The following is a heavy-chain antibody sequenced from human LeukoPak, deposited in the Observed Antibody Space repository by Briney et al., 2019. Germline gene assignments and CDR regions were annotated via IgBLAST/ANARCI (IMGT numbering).Heavy chain of an antibody. CDR1: GFTFSRYG. D-gene: IGHD3-22*01. CDR2: ISYDGSNE. Sequence: QPGRSLRLSCAASGFTFSRYGMNWVRQAPGKGLEWVALISYDGSNEYYADSVKGRFTISRDNSKNTLYLQMNSLRAEYTAVYYCAKDRSVELVVVITDAFDIWGQGTMVTVSS. J-gene: IGHJ3*02. V-gene: IGHV3-30*18. CDR3: AKDRSVELVVVITDAFDI.